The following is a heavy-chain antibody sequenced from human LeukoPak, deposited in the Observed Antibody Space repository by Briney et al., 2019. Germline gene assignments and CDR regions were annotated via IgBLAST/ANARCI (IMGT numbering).Heavy chain of an antibody. CDR2: ISYDGSNK. CDR3: ARHVGY. V-gene: IGHV3-30*04. J-gene: IGHJ4*02. Sequence: GGSLRLSCAASGFTFSSYAMHWVRQAPGKGLEWVAVISYDGSNKYYADSVKGRFTISRDSSKNTLYLQMNSLRAEDTAVYYCARHVGYWGQGTLVTVSS. CDR1: GFTFSSYA. D-gene: IGHD3-10*02.